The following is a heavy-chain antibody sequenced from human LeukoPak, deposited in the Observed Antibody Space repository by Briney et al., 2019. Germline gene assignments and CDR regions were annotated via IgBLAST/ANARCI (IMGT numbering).Heavy chain of an antibody. Sequence: ASVKVSCKASGGTFSSYAISWVRQAPGQGLEWMGGIIPIFGTANYAQKFQGRVTITADESTSTAYMELSSLRSEDTAVYYCARVSGYPGYYYYYMDVWGKGTTVTVSS. CDR1: GGTFSSYA. V-gene: IGHV1-69*13. D-gene: IGHD5-12*01. J-gene: IGHJ6*03. CDR3: ARVSGYPGYYYYYMDV. CDR2: IIPIFGTA.